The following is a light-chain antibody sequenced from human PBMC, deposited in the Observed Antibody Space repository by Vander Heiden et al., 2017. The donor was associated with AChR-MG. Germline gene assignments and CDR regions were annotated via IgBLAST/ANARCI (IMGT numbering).Light chain of an antibody. CDR2: VGNGVMEG. Sequence: QPVLTQPPSASASLGASVPLACTLNSGYSNYKVDWYQLRPGKGPRFGMRVGNGVMEGSKGDGIPDRFSVLGSGLNRFLTIKNIQEEDESDDHCGAEHGNGSNFVVVFGGGTKLTVL. CDR1: SGYSNYK. CDR3: GAEHGNGSNFVVV. J-gene: IGLJ2*01. V-gene: IGLV9-49*01.